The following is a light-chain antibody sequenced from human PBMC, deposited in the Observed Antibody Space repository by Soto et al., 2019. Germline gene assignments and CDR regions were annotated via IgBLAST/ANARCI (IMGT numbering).Light chain of an antibody. Sequence: EIVMTQSPASLSVSPGERVTLSCRASQSVNSHLAWYQQKPGQAPRLLILGESTRATGTPARFSGSGSGTDFTLTLSSLQSEDFAVYYCQQYNNWPLTVGGGTKVEI. V-gene: IGKV3D-15*01. J-gene: IGKJ4*01. CDR1: QSVNSH. CDR2: GES. CDR3: QQYNNWPLT.